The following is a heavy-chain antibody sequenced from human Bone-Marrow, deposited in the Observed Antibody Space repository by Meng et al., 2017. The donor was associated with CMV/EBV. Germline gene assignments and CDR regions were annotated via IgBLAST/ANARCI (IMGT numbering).Heavy chain of an antibody. D-gene: IGHD2-2*02. Sequence: ASVKVSCKASGYTFTGYYMHWVRQAPGQGLEWMGWINPNSGGTNYAQKFQGRVTMTRDTSISTAYMELCRLRSDDTAVYYCARIGTYCSSTSCYTFDIWGQGKMVNVPS. J-gene: IGHJ3*02. CDR2: INPNSGGT. CDR1: GYTFTGYY. V-gene: IGHV1-2*02. CDR3: ARIGTYCSSTSCYTFDI.